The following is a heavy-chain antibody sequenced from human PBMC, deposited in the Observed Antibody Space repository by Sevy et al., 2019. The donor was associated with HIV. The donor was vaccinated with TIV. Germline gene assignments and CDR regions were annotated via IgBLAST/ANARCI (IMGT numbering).Heavy chain of an antibody. CDR2: ISYHGRDK. J-gene: IGHJ6*02. D-gene: IGHD1-1*01. CDR1: GIIFTSSG. CDR3: AKDLTGYNGMDV. Sequence: GGYLRLSCVVSGIIFTSSGMHWVRQAPGKGLEWVAVISYHGRDKFYADSVKGRFTISRDKSKNILYLQMNGLRIEDTAVYYCAKDLTGYNGMDVWGHGTMVTVSS. V-gene: IGHV3-30*18.